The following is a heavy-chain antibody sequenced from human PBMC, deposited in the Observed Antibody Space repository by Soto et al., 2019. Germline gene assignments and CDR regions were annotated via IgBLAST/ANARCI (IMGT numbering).Heavy chain of an antibody. D-gene: IGHD6-13*01. CDR1: GGSISSGGYY. J-gene: IGHJ5*02. CDR2: IYYSGST. Sequence: SETLSLTCTVSGGSISSGGYYWSWIRQHPGKGLEWIGYIYYSGSTYYNPSLKSRVTISVDTSKNQFSLKLSSVTAADTAVYYCARERVAAAGTRNWFDPWGQGTRVTVAS. CDR3: ARERVAAAGTRNWFDP. V-gene: IGHV4-31*03.